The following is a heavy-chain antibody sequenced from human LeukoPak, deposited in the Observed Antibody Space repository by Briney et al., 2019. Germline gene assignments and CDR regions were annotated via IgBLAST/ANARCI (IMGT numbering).Heavy chain of an antibody. CDR3: ARDNRSSGYFGPSDY. CDR1: SGSISTSNYY. J-gene: IGHJ4*02. CDR2: IFYSGST. V-gene: IGHV4-39*07. D-gene: IGHD3-22*01. Sequence: SETLSLTCTVSSGSISTSNYYWGWVRQPPGKALEWLGNIFYSGSTYYSPSLKSRVTISLDTSRNQFSLRLSSVTAADTAVYYCARDNRSSGYFGPSDYWGQGTLVTVSS.